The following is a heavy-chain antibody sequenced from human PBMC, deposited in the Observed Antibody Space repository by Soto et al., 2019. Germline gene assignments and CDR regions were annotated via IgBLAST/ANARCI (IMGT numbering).Heavy chain of an antibody. CDR2: IIPIFGTA. J-gene: IGHJ6*02. V-gene: IGHV1-69*13. CDR3: ARDSFGDKLENFDWFPRGTMDV. D-gene: IGHD3-9*01. Sequence: SVKVSCKASGGTFSSYAISWVRQAPGQGLEWMGGIIPIFGTANYAQKFQGRVTITADESTSTAYMELSSLGSEDTAVYYCARDSFGDKLENFDWFPRGTMDVWGQGTTVTVSS. CDR1: GGTFSSYA.